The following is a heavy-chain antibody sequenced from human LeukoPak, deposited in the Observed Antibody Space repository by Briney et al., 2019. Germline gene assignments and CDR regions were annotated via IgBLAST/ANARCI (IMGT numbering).Heavy chain of an antibody. CDR1: GFTFSSYW. CDR2: ISSNGDNT. Sequence: GGSLRLSCAASGFTFSSYWMSWVRQAPGKGLEYVSAISSNGDNTYYADSVKGRFTISRDNSKNTLYLQMSSLRADDTAVYYCVRGTGYWGQGTLVTVSS. J-gene: IGHJ4*02. CDR3: VRGTGY. V-gene: IGHV3-64D*06.